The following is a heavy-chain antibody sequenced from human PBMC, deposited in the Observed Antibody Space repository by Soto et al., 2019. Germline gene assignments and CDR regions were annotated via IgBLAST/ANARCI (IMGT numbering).Heavy chain of an antibody. D-gene: IGHD2-15*01. J-gene: IGHJ5*02. CDR3: AREDGYCSGGSCHSGGWLEP. Sequence: ASVKVSFKTSGYTFTTYGVSWVRQAPGQGLEWMGWISPYNGNTNYAQRLQGRVTLTTDTSTNTAYMELRSLRSDDTALYYCAREDGYCSGGSCHSGGWLEPWGQGTLVTVSS. CDR2: ISPYNGNT. V-gene: IGHV1-18*01. CDR1: GYTFTTYG.